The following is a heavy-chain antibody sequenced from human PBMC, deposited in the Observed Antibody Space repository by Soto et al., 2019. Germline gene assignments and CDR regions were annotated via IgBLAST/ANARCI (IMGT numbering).Heavy chain of an antibody. D-gene: IGHD2-15*01. CDR3: ARIRVGCSGGSCYSDFRDYGDSAFDY. CDR2: IDWDDDK. J-gene: IGHJ4*02. V-gene: IGHV2-70*11. CDR1: GFSLSTSGMC. Sequence: KSGPTLVNPTQTLTLTCTFSGFSLSTSGMCVSWIRQPPGKALEWLARIDWDDDKYYSTSLKTRLTISKDTSKNQVVLTMTNMDPVDTATYYCARIRVGCSGGSCYSDFRDYGDSAFDYWGQGTLVTVSS.